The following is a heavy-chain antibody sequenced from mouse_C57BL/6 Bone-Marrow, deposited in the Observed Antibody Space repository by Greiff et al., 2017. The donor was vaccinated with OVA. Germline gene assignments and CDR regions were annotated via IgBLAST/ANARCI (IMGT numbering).Heavy chain of an antibody. CDR3: TSDDYDGY. D-gene: IGHD2-4*01. Sequence: QVQLQQPGAELVKPGASVKLSCKASGYTFTSYWMQWVKQRPGQGLEWIGEIDPSDSYTNYNQKFKGKTTLTVDTSSSTAYMQLSSLTSEDSAVYYCTSDDYDGYWGQGTLVTVSA. J-gene: IGHJ3*01. CDR2: IDPSDSYT. CDR1: GYTFTSYW. V-gene: IGHV1-50*01.